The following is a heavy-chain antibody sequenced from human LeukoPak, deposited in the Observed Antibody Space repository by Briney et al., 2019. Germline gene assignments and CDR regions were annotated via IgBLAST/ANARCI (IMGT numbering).Heavy chain of an antibody. Sequence: GRSLRLSCAASGFTFSSYGMHWVRQAPGKGLEWVAVISYDGSNKYYADSVKGRFTISRDNSKNTLYLQMNSLRAEDTAVYYCAKGLSPAYSSSWYYDHGMDVWGQGTTVTVSS. CDR3: AKGLSPAYSSSWYYDHGMDV. J-gene: IGHJ6*02. CDR2: ISYDGSNK. CDR1: GFTFSSYG. V-gene: IGHV3-30*18. D-gene: IGHD6-13*01.